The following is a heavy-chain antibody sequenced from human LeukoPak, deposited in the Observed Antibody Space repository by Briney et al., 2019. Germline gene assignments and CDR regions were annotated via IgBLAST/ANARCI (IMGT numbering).Heavy chain of an antibody. CDR1: GFTFSSYG. V-gene: IGHV3-30*02. D-gene: IGHD3-10*01. CDR3: AKDRYYGSGSWDDY. CDR2: IRYDGSNK. Sequence: GGSLRLSCAASGFTFSSYGIHWVRQAPGKGLEWVAFIRYDGSNKYYTDSVKGRFTISRDNSKNTLYLQMNSLRAEDTAVYYCAKDRYYGSGSWDDYWGQGTLVTVSS. J-gene: IGHJ4*02.